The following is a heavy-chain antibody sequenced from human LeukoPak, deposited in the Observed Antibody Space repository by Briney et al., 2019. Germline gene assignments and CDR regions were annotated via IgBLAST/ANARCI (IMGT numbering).Heavy chain of an antibody. CDR2: IYYSGST. D-gene: IGHD1-26*01. J-gene: IGHJ4*02. CDR1: GYSISSGYY. V-gene: IGHV4-38-2*02. Sequence: PSETLSLTCTVSGYSISSGYYWGWIRQPPGKGLEWIGSIYYSGSTYYNPSLKSRVTISVDTSKNQFSLKLSSVTAADTAVYYCARTFGALIEYYFDYWGQGTLVTVSS. CDR3: ARTFGALIEYYFDY.